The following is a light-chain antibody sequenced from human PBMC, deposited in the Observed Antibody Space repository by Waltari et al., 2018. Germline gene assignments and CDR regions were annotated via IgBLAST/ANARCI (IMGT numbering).Light chain of an antibody. CDR3: CSYAGGSPRWV. CDR2: EDN. V-gene: IGLV2-23*01. CDR1: SSDVGSHNF. J-gene: IGLJ3*02. Sequence: QSALTQPASVSGSTGQSITISCTASSSDVGSHNFVSWYQQHPGKAPKVMIYEDNKRPAGLSNRFSGSKSGNTASLTISGLQADDEADYYCCSYAGGSPRWVFGGVTKLTVL.